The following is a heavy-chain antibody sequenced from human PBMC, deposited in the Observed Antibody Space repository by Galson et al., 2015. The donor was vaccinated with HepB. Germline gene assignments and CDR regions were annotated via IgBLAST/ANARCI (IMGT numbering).Heavy chain of an antibody. CDR1: GDSVSSNSAT. J-gene: IGHJ3*02. CDR2: TYYRSKWDS. D-gene: IGHD1-26*01. V-gene: IGHV6-1*01. Sequence: CAISGDSVSSNSATWNWIRQSPSRGLEWLGRTYYRSKWDSDYAVSVKSRITVNPDTSKNQFSLQLNSVTPEDTAVYYCARAGAAPWSFDIWGQGTMVTVSS. CDR3: ARAGAAPWSFDI.